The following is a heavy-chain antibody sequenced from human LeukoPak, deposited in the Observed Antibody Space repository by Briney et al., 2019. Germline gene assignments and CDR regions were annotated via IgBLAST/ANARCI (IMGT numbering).Heavy chain of an antibody. J-gene: IGHJ5*02. Sequence: SETLSLTCTVSGGSISSYYWSWIRQPAGKGLEWIGRIYTSGSTNYNPSLKSRVTMSVDTSQNQFSLKLSSVTAADTAVYYCARDGAPPGSSSPYNWFDPWGQGTLVTVSS. CDR1: GGSISSYY. V-gene: IGHV4-4*07. CDR2: IYTSGST. CDR3: ARDGAPPGSSSPYNWFDP. D-gene: IGHD6-6*01.